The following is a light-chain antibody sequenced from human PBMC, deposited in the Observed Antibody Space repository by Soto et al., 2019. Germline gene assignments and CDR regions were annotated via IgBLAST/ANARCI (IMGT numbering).Light chain of an antibody. J-gene: IGKJ4*01. CDR2: KAS. V-gene: IGKV1-5*03. CDR1: QTIGSW. CDR3: QQYNSYPLT. Sequence: DIQMTQSPSTLAASVGDRVTVTCRASQTIGSWLAWYQQKPGKAPKLLIYKASSLESGVPSRFSGSGSGTEFTLTISSLQPDDFATYYCQQYNSYPLTFGGGNKGDIK.